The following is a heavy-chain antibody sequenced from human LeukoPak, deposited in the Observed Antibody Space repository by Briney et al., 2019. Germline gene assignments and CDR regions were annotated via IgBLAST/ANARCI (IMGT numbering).Heavy chain of an antibody. CDR3: ARSQRLGHCVNGVCVYPYYFDF. D-gene: IGHD2-8*01. J-gene: IGHJ4*02. CDR2: ISGTSSSV. CDR1: GFSFSSYS. Sequence: SLXLSCAASGFSFSSYSLNWVRQTPGKGLQWVACISGTSSSVFYAESVRGRFTISRDNAKTSLSLQMDSLRADDSALYFCARSQRLGHCVNGVCVYPYYFDFWGQGALVTVAS. V-gene: IGHV3-21*01.